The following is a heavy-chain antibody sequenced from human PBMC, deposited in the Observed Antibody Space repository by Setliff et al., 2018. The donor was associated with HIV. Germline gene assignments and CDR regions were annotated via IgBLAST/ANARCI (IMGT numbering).Heavy chain of an antibody. V-gene: IGHV4-38-2*01. Sequence: SETLSLTCAVSSYSISSGYYWGWIRQPPGKGLEWIGYIYTSGSTNYNPSLKSRVTISLDTSKNQFSLKLTSVTAADTAVYYCARLSGDYYYFDYWGQGTLVTVSS. CDR3: ARLSGDYYYFDY. J-gene: IGHJ4*02. D-gene: IGHD2-21*02. CDR1: SYSISSGYY. CDR2: IYTSGST.